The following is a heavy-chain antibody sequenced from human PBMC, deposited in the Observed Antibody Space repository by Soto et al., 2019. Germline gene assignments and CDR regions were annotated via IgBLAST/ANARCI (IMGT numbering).Heavy chain of an antibody. D-gene: IGHD3-22*01. V-gene: IGHV3-23*01. CDR3: AKDVDTVGLSDGSGYFDL. CDR1: GFIFRNYA. Sequence: GGSLRLSCEGSGFIFRNYAMSWVRQAPGKGLEWVSSVSGSGVGKYYADSVQGRFTISRDNSANTLFLQLNSPRDEDTALYYCAKDVDTVGLSDGSGYFDLWGQGALVTVSS. CDR2: VSGSGVGK. J-gene: IGHJ4*02.